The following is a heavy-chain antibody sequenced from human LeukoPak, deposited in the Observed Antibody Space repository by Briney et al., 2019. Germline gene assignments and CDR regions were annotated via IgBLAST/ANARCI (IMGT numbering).Heavy chain of an antibody. D-gene: IGHD4-17*01. J-gene: IGHJ4*02. Sequence: GGSLRLSCAASGFTFSSYVMSSVRQTPGKGLEWVSTISGSGGSTYYADSVKGRFTSSRDNSKNTLYLQMSSLRPEDTAVYYCATPPAGAYGDYRTVYYWGQGTLVTVSS. CDR3: ATPPAGAYGDYRTVYY. CDR1: GFTFSSYV. V-gene: IGHV3-23*01. CDR2: ISGSGGST.